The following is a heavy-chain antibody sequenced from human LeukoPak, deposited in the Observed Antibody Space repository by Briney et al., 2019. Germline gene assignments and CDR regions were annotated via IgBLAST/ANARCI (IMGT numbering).Heavy chain of an antibody. V-gene: IGHV7-4-1*02. Sequence: ASVKVSCKASGYTFTSYAMNWVRQAPGQGLEWMGWINTNTGNPTYAQGFTGRFVFSLDTSVSTAYLQISSLKAEDTAVYYCARALPQLDPNYYYYYMDVWGKGTTVTVS. CDR2: INTNTGNP. CDR3: ARALPQLDPNYYYYYMDV. D-gene: IGHD6-6*01. CDR1: GYTFTSYA. J-gene: IGHJ6*03.